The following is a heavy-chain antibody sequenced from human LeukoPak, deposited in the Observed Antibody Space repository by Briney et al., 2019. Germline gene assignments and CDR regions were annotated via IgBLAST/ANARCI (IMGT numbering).Heavy chain of an antibody. V-gene: IGHV4-31*03. Sequence: PSETLSLTCTVSGGSISSGGYYWSWIRQHPGRGLEWIGYIYYSGSTYYNPSLKSRVTISVDTSKNQFSLKLSPVTAADTAVYYCARAERIAAMSNSGMDVCSQGQTVTVTS. CDR1: GGSISSGGYY. CDR3: ARAERIAAMSNSGMDV. D-gene: IGHD6-6*01. J-gene: IGHJ6*02. CDR2: IYYSGST.